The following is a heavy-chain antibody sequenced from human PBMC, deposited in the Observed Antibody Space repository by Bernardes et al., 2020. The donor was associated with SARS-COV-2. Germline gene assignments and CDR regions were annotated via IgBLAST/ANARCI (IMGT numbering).Heavy chain of an antibody. CDR2: IDPSDSYT. V-gene: IGHV5-10-1*01. D-gene: IGHD3-10*01. J-gene: IGHJ4*02. CDR3: ARRGGYYYGSGSYYNPEKYYFDY. Sequence: GESLKISCKGSGYSFTSYWISWVRQMPGKGLEWMGRIDPSDSYTNYSPSFQGHVTISADKSISTAYLQWSSLKASDTAMYYCARRGGYYYGSGSYYNPEKYYFDYWGQGTLVTVSS. CDR1: GYSFTSYW.